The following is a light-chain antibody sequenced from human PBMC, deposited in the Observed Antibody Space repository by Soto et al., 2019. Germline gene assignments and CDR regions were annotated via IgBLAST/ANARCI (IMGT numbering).Light chain of an antibody. CDR2: DVT. Sequence: QSALTQPASVSGSPGQSITISCTGTNSDVGGYNYVSWYQHHPGKAPKLMIYDVTNRPSGVSNRVSGSKSGNTACLTISGLQAEDEGDYYCCSYTSISTSVFGRGTKLTVL. CDR1: NSDVGGYNY. J-gene: IGLJ2*01. V-gene: IGLV2-14*03. CDR3: CSYTSISTSV.